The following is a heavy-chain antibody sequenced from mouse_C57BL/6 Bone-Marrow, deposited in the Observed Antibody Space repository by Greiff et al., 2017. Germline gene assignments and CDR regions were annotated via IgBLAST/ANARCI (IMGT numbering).Heavy chain of an antibody. Sequence: QVQLQQPGAELVKPGASVKLSCKASGYTFTSYWMHWVKQRPGRGLEWIGRIAPNSGGTKYNEKLKSNATLTVDKPSSTAYMQLSSLTSEASAVYYCARTGTWYFDVWGTGTTVTVSS. CDR2: IAPNSGGT. CDR3: ARTGTWYFDV. V-gene: IGHV1-72*01. D-gene: IGHD4-1*01. CDR1: GYTFTSYW. J-gene: IGHJ1*03.